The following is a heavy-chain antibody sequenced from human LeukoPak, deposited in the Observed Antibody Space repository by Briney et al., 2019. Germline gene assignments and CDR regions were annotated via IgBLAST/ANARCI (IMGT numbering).Heavy chain of an antibody. CDR1: GFTFSSYA. J-gene: IGHJ4*02. CDR3: ARARGPPSSAGTSFDY. Sequence: PGGSLRLSCAASGFTFSSYAMHWVRQAPGKGLEWVAVILYDGSNKYYADSVKGRFTISRDNSKNTLYLQMNSLRAEDTAVYYCARARGPPSSAGTSFDYWGQGTLVTVSS. CDR2: ILYDGSNK. V-gene: IGHV3-30-3*01. D-gene: IGHD6-19*01.